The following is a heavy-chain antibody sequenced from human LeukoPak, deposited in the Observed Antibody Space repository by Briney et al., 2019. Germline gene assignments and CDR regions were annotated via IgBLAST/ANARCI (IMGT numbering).Heavy chain of an antibody. CDR2: TYYNSKWYT. CDR1: GDSVSTASNA. D-gene: IGHD6-6*01. J-gene: IGHJ4*02. V-gene: IGHV6-1*01. Sequence: SQTLSLTRAISGDSVSTASNAWYWIRQSPSRGLEWLGRTYYNSKWYTDYAVSVSGRTTINPDTSRNQLSLQLSFVTPEDTAVYYCARRSIAAHSFDYWGQGTLVTVSS. CDR3: ARRSIAAHSFDY.